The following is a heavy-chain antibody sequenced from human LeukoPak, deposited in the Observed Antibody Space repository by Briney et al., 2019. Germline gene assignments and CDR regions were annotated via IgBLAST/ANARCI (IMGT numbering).Heavy chain of an antibody. CDR2: IYYSGST. J-gene: IGHJ6*03. D-gene: IGHD3-10*01. Sequence: SETLSLTCTVSGGSISSSSYYWGWIRQPPGKGLEWIGSIYYSGSTYYNPSLKSRVTISVDTSKNQFSLKLSSVTAADTAEYYCARHRLDYYGSGSSPLYYYYMDVWGKGTTVTVSS. CDR3: ARHRLDYYGSGSSPLYYYYMDV. V-gene: IGHV4-39*01. CDR1: GGSISSSSYY.